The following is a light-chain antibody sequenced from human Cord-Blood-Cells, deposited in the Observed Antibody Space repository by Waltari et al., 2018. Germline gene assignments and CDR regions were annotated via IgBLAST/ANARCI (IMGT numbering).Light chain of an antibody. Sequence: EIVLTQSPATLSLSPGERATLSCRASQSVSSYLAWYQQKPGQAHRLLIYDASNRATGIPARFSGSWSGTDFTLTISSLEPEDFAVYYCQQRSNWPPEFTFGPGTKVDIK. J-gene: IGKJ3*01. CDR2: DAS. CDR3: QQRSNWPPEFT. V-gene: IGKV3-11*01. CDR1: QSVSSY.